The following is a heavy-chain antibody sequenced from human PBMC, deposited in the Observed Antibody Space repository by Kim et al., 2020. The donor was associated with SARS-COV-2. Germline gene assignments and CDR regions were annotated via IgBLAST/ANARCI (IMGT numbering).Heavy chain of an antibody. J-gene: IGHJ4*02. D-gene: IGHD2-15*01. V-gene: IGHV3-23*01. Sequence: GKGRLTISRDNSKNTLYLQLSSLTAEDTAVYFCARDPDCSGGSCYSHFDYWGQGTLVIVSS. CDR3: ARDPDCSGGSCYSHFDY.